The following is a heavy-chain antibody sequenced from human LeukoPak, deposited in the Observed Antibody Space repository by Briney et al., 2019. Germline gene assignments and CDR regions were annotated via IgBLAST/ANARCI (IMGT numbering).Heavy chain of an antibody. J-gene: IGHJ4*02. CDR1: GASFNSDDQY. CDR2: IHPSGML. Sequence: SRSLSLTCTVSGASFNSDDQYWNWIRQSPGKGLERIGSIHPSGMLYNNPSLESRVTMSRDTSKNQFSLNLNSVTAADTAVYFCSRGLDSRKLGYWGQGTLVTVSS. V-gene: IGHV4-31*03. D-gene: IGHD3-22*01. CDR3: SRGLDSRKLGY.